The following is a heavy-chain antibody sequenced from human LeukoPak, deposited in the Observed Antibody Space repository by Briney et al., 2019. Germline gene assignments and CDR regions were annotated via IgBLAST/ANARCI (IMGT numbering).Heavy chain of an antibody. D-gene: IGHD1-14*01. V-gene: IGHV3-66*01. J-gene: IGHJ4*02. CDR3: ASVKPIPT. CDR2: ISCGGIK. CDR1: GFTVSINY. Sequence: GGSLRLSCAISGFTVSINYMSWVRQAPGKGLEWVSVISCGGIKDYAYSVKGRFTISRDNSKNTLHLQMNNLRAEDTAVYYCASVKPIPTWGQGTLVAASS.